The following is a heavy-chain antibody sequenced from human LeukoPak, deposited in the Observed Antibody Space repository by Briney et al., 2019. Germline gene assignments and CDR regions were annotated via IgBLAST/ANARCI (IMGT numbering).Heavy chain of an antibody. V-gene: IGHV4-59*01. CDR3: ARLRDYSVTCYFDS. CDR2: IYYSGRT. CDR1: GDSISSYY. J-gene: IGHJ4*02. D-gene: IGHD5/OR15-5a*01. Sequence: SETLSLTCTVSGDSISSYYWGWIRQPPGKGLEWIGYIYYSGRTTYNPSLKSRVTLSIDTSKSQFSLKLSSVTAADTAVYYCARLRDYSVTCYFDSWGQGTLVTVSS.